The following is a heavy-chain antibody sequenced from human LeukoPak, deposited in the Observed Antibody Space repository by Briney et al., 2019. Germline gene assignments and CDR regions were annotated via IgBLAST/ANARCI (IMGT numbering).Heavy chain of an antibody. D-gene: IGHD6-6*01. CDR3: ASLGGSYSSSSRPFDY. CDR1: GYTFTSYD. J-gene: IGHJ4*02. CDR2: MNPNSGNT. V-gene: IGHV1-8*03. Sequence: ASVKVSCKASGYTFTSYDINWVRQATGQGLEWMGWMNPNSGNTGYAQKFQGRVTITRNTSISTAYMELSSLRSEDTAVYYCASLGGSYSSSSRPFDYWGQGTLVTVSS.